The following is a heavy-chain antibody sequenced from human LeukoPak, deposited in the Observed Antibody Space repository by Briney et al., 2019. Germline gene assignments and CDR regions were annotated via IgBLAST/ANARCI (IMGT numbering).Heavy chain of an antibody. Sequence: GESLKISCKGSGYSFTSYWIGWVRQMPGKGLEWMGIIYPGDSDTRYSPSFQGQVTISADKSISTAYLQWSSLKASDTAMYYCARRPDRSSTNCYGLDYWGQGTLVTVSS. J-gene: IGHJ4*02. CDR1: GYSFTSYW. D-gene: IGHD2-2*01. V-gene: IGHV5-51*01. CDR2: IYPGDSDT. CDR3: ARRPDRSSTNCYGLDY.